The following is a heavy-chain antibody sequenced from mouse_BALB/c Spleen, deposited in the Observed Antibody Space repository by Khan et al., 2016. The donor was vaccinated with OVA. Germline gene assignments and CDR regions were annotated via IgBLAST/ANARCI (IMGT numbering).Heavy chain of an antibody. V-gene: IGHV3-2*02. D-gene: IGHD1-1*01. CDR1: GYSITSGYA. CDR3: ARGKYYGYYFDY. J-gene: IGHJ2*01. Sequence: EVQLQESGPGLVKPSQSLSLTCTVTGYSITSGYAWNWIRQFPGNKLEWMGYISYSGVTSYTPSLKSRISITRDTSKHQFFLQLNSVTTEDTATYYCARGKYYGYYFDYWGQGTTLTVSS. CDR2: ISYSGVT.